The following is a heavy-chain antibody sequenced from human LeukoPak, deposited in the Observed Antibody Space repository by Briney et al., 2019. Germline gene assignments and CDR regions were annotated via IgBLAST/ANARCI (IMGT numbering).Heavy chain of an antibody. D-gene: IGHD3-10*01. J-gene: IGHJ6*02. CDR3: ARLSGYGMDV. V-gene: IGHV4-59*08. CDR2: IYYSGST. Sequence: SETLSLTCTVSGGSISSYYWSWIRQPPGKGLEWIGYIYYSGSTNYNPSLKSRVTISVDTSKNQFSLKLSSVTAADTAVYCCARLSGYGMDVWGQGTTVTVSS. CDR1: GGSISSYY.